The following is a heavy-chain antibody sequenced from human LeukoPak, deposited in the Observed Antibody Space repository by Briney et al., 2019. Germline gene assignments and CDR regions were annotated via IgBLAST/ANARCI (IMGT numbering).Heavy chain of an antibody. Sequence: GGSLRLSCAASEFTFSSYTMNWVRQAPGKGLEWVSSISSGNSYIYYADSMKGRFTISRGNAKNSLYLQMNSLRAEDTAVYYCAREVLAGYFDYWGQGTLVTVSS. CDR1: EFTFSSYT. CDR3: AREVLAGYFDY. V-gene: IGHV3-21*01. J-gene: IGHJ4*02. CDR2: ISSGNSYI.